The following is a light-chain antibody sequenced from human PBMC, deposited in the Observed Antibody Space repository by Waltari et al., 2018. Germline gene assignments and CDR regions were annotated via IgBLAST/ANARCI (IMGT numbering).Light chain of an antibody. Sequence: QSALTQPPSASGSPGQSVTISCPGTSSDVGRYNYVSWYQQHPGKGPKLMIYEVSKPPSGVPARLSGSKSGNTASLTVSGLQAEDEADYYCSSYAGSNNVVFGGGTKLTVL. CDR1: SSDVGRYNY. J-gene: IGLJ2*01. CDR2: EVS. V-gene: IGLV2-8*01. CDR3: SSYAGSNNVV.